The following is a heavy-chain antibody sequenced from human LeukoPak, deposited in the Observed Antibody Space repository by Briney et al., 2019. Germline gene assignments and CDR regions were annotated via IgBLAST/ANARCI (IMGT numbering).Heavy chain of an antibody. D-gene: IGHD3-22*01. Sequence: GASVTVSCKASGYTFTVYYMHWVRQAPGQGLEWMGWINPNSGGTNYAQKFQGRVTMTRDTSISTAYMELSRLRSDDTAVYYRARGGYYYDSSGYYQFDYWGQGTLVTVSS. CDR2: INPNSGGT. V-gene: IGHV1-2*02. J-gene: IGHJ4*02. CDR1: GYTFTVYY. CDR3: ARGGYYYDSSGYYQFDY.